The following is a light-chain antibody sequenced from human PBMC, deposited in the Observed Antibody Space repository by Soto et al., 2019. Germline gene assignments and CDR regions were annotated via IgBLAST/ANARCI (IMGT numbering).Light chain of an antibody. J-gene: IGLJ1*01. CDR3: SSFRSSSTSYV. Sequence: QSVLTQPASVSGSPGQSITISCPGTSSDIGDSNYVSWYQQHPGKAPKLVIYDVSNRPSGVSNRFSGSKSANTASLTISGLQAEDVADYYCSSFRSSSTSYVFGTGTKVTVL. CDR1: SSDIGDSNY. CDR2: DVS. V-gene: IGLV2-14*03.